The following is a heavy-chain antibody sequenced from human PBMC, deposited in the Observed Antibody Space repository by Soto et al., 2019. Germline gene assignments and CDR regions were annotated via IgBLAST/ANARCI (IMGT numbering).Heavy chain of an antibody. CDR3: AHRRSYCSGGSCYSGFDY. D-gene: IGHD2-15*01. J-gene: IGHJ4*02. CDR2: IYWDDDK. Sequence: QITLKESGPTLVKPTQTLTLTCTFSGFSLSTSGVGVGWIRQPPGKALEWLALIYWDDDKRYSPSLKSRLTIAKDTTKNQVVLTMTNMDPVDTATYYCAHRRSYCSGGSCYSGFDYWGQGTLVTVSS. CDR1: GFSLSTSGVG. V-gene: IGHV2-5*02.